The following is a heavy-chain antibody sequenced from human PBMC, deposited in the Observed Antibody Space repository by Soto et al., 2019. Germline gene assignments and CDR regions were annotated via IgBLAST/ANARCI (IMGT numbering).Heavy chain of an antibody. V-gene: IGHV1-3*01. J-gene: IGHJ4*02. D-gene: IGHD3-10*01. CDR1: GYTFTSYA. Sequence: GASVKVSCKASGYTFTSYAMHWVRQAPGQRLEWMGWINAGNGNTKYSQKFQSRVTITTDTSTSTAYMELRSLRSDDTAMYFCAASYGSGYRAFDYWGQGALVTVS. CDR3: AASYGSGYRAFDY. CDR2: INAGNGNT.